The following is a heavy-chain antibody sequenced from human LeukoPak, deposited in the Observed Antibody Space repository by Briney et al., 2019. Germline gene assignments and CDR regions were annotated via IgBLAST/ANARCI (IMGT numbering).Heavy chain of an antibody. CDR1: GFTFSGYA. J-gene: IGHJ4*02. CDR3: AKDIYYDSSGYRGYFDY. V-gene: IGHV3-30*18. D-gene: IGHD3-22*01. Sequence: PGGSLRLSCAASGFTFSGYAMHWVRQAPGKGREGVAVMSYDGSNKYYVDSVKGRFTVSRDNSKNTLYLQMNSLRAEDTAVYYCAKDIYYDSSGYRGYFDYWGQGTLVTVSS. CDR2: MSYDGSNK.